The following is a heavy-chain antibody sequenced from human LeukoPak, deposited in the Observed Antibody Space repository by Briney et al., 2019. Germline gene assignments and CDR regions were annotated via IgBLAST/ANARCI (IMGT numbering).Heavy chain of an antibody. CDR2: ISSGSTTI. Sequence: PGGSLRLSCAASGFTFTKYSMHWVRQTPGKGLEWVSYISSGSTTIYYTDSVKGRFTISRDNAKNSLYLQMNSLRAEDTAVYYCARRESTTMVRGGVDCWGQGTLVTVSS. D-gene: IGHD3-10*01. CDR1: GFTFTKYS. CDR3: ARRESTTMVRGGVDC. J-gene: IGHJ4*02. V-gene: IGHV3-48*01.